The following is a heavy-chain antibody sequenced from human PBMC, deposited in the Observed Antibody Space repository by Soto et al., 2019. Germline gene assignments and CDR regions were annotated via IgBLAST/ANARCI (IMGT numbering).Heavy chain of an antibody. CDR2: IYYSGST. Sequence: QVQLQESGPGLVKPSETLSLTCTVSGGSVSSGSDYWSWIRQPPGKGLEWIGSIYYSGSTNYNPSLKSRVTISVDTSKNQFSLKLSSVTAADTAVYYCARMAIVGATILGSGGAFDIWGQGTMVTVSS. CDR3: ARMAIVGATILGSGGAFDI. D-gene: IGHD1-26*01. J-gene: IGHJ3*02. V-gene: IGHV4-61*01. CDR1: GGSVSSGSDY.